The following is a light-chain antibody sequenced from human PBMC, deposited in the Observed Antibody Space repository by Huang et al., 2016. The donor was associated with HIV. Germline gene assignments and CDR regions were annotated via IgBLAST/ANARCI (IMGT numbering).Light chain of an antibody. CDR1: QDISNS. CDR2: DAS. CDR3: QQFHSLQG. Sequence: DIQMIQSPPSLSASVGDRVTITCQASQDISNSLNWYQQKPGKAPNLLIYDASNLETGVPSRFSGSGSGTHFIFTISSLQPEDIGTYYCQQFHSLQGFGGGTKVQIK. J-gene: IGKJ4*01. V-gene: IGKV1-33*01.